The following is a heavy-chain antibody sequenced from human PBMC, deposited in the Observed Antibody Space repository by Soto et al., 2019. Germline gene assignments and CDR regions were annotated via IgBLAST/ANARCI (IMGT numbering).Heavy chain of an antibody. CDR3: AREVVMGWFDP. J-gene: IGHJ5*02. D-gene: IGHD2-15*01. CDR1: GYTFTSYG. V-gene: IGHV1-18*01. Sequence: QVQLVQSGAQVKKPGASVKVSCKASGYTFTSYGISWVRQAPGQGLERMGWLSAYNGNTNYAQKLPGRVTMTADTSTSTAYMELRSLRSDDTAVYYCAREVVMGWFDPWGQGTLVTVSS. CDR2: LSAYNGNT.